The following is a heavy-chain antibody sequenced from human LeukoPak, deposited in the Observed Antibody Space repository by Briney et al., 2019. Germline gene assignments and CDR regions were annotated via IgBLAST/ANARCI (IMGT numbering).Heavy chain of an antibody. CDR1: GFIFSTYG. Sequence: GGSLRLSCAASGFIFSTYGMHWVRQAPGKGLEWVAFIRYDGSNKSYADSVKGRFTISRDNSKNTLYLQMNSLRAEDTAVYYCAKDQAMVQYYFDYWGQGTLVTVSS. V-gene: IGHV3-30*02. CDR3: AKDQAMVQYYFDY. J-gene: IGHJ4*02. D-gene: IGHD5-18*01. CDR2: IRYDGSNK.